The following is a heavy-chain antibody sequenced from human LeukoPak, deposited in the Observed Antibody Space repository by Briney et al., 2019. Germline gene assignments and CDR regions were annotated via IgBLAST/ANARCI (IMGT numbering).Heavy chain of an antibody. CDR1: GFTFSSYT. J-gene: IGHJ4*02. D-gene: IGHD2-8*01. V-gene: IGHV3-23*01. CDR2: ISAGGGT. CDR3: AKDWQSWSQGYFDY. Sequence: PGGSLRLSCGGSGFTFSSYTMTWVRQAPGKGLEWVSGISAGGGTYYADSVKGRFTISRDNSKNTVYLQMNSLRAEDTAVYYCAKDWQSWSQGYFDYWGQGTLVTVSS.